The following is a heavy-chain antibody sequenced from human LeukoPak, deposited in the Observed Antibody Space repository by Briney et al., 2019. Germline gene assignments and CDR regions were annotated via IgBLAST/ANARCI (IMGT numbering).Heavy chain of an antibody. CDR3: AKDAPGVHIVVVTATVFDY. D-gene: IGHD2-21*02. V-gene: IGHV3-23*01. Sequence: QSGGSLRLSCAASGFAFSSHAMSWVRQAPGKGLEWVSAISGGGGSTYYADSVKGRFTISRDNSKNTLYLQMNSLRAEDTAVYYCAKDAPGVHIVVVTATVFDYWGQGTLVTVSS. J-gene: IGHJ4*02. CDR2: ISGGGGST. CDR1: GFAFSSHA.